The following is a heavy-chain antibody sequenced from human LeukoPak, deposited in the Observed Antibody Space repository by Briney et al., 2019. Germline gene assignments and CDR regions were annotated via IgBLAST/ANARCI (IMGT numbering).Heavy chain of an antibody. D-gene: IGHD2-2*01. CDR1: GFTLSSYA. CDR2: ISDTGNT. CDR3: ARDVGEYCSSVSCYASDY. J-gene: IGHJ4*02. V-gene: IGHV3-23*01. Sequence: GGPLRLSCAASGFTLSSYAMSWVRQAPGKGLEWVSAISDTGNTYHADSVKGRFTISRDSSKNTLFLQMNRLRPEDAAVYYCARDVGEYCSSVSCYASDYWGQGTLVTVSS.